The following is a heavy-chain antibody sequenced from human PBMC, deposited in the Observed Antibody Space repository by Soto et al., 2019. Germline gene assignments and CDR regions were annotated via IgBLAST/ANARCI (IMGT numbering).Heavy chain of an antibody. D-gene: IGHD1-1*01. CDR2: INHSGTT. J-gene: IGHJ5*02. CDR3: ASHVLQYNWMVP. V-gene: IGHV4-34*01. Sequence: QVQLQQWGAGLLEPSETLSLTCGISGGSFSGFYWSWIRQSPGKGLEWIGEINHSGTTHYNPSLESRVNIWIDTSKAQVSQNVNSVTAADTAIYYCASHVLQYNWMVPLGQVTMVSVSS. CDR1: GGSFSGFY.